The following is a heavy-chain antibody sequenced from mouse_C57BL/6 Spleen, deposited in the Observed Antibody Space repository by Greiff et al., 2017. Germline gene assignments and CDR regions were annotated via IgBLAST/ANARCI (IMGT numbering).Heavy chain of an antibody. CDR3: ARDIISDDGYPDY. V-gene: IGHV5-17*01. CDR1: GFTFSDYG. D-gene: IGHD2-3*01. CDR2: ISSGSSTI. J-gene: IGHJ2*01. Sequence: EVQVVESGGGLVKPGGSLKLSCAASGFTFSDYGMHWVRQAPEKGLEWVAYISSGSSTIYYADTVKGRFTISRDNAKNTLFLQMTSLRSEDTAMYYCARDIISDDGYPDYWGQGTTLTVSS.